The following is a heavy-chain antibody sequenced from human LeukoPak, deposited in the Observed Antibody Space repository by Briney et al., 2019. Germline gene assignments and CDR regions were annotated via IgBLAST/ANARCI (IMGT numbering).Heavy chain of an antibody. CDR3: ARENSGSYREFDY. V-gene: IGHV4-4*07. Sequence: SETLSLTCTVPGGSISSYYRSWIRQPAGKGLERIGRIYTSGSTNYNASLKSRVSMSVDTSKNQFSLKLSSVTAADTAVFYCARENSGSYREFDYWGQGTLVTVSS. CDR2: IYTSGST. J-gene: IGHJ4*02. CDR1: GGSISSYY. D-gene: IGHD1-26*01.